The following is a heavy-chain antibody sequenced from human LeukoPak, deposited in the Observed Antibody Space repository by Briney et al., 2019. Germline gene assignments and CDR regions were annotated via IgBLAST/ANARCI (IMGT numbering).Heavy chain of an antibody. CDR1: GGSISSYY. Sequence: PSVTLSFTCTVSGGSISSYYWSWIRQPPGKGLEWIGYIYYSGSTNYNPSLKSRVTISVDTSKNQLSLTLSSVTAADTAVYYCARASGGWHLDYWGQGALVTVSS. J-gene: IGHJ4*02. CDR3: ARASGGWHLDY. D-gene: IGHD6-19*01. CDR2: IYYSGST. V-gene: IGHV4-59*12.